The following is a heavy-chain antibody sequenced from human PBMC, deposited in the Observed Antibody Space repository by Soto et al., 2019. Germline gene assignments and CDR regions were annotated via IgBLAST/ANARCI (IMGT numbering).Heavy chain of an antibody. Sequence: QVQLVQSGPEVRKPGASVKVSCKASGYIFSRYGISWVRQAPGQGLEWMAWLSGYNGNTKFGERVQGRVNVTTDTSTSTGYMEVRSLRSDDTAVYYCAIEAAAERNYYGLDVWGQGTTVSVSS. CDR3: AIEAAAERNYYGLDV. D-gene: IGHD6-13*01. CDR2: LSGYNGNT. CDR1: GYIFSRYG. V-gene: IGHV1-18*04. J-gene: IGHJ6*02.